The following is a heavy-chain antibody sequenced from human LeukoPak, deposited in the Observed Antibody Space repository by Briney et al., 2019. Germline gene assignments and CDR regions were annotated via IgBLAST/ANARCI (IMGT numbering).Heavy chain of an antibody. CDR3: ARSHFTAARPVDY. V-gene: IGHV3-21*01. CDR2: ISSSSYI. CDR1: GFTFSSYS. D-gene: IGHD6-6*01. Sequence: GGSLRLSCAASGFTFSSYSMNWVRQAPGKGLEWVSSISSSSYIYYADSVKGRFTISRDNAKNSLYLQMNSLRAEDTAVYYCARSHFTAARPVDYWGQGTLVTVSS. J-gene: IGHJ4*02.